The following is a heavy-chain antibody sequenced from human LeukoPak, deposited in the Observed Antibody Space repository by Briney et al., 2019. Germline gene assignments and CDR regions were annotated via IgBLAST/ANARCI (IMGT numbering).Heavy chain of an antibody. CDR1: GFTFSSYN. CDR2: ISRRRRNM. Sequence: PGGPLRLSCAASGFTFSSYNINWVRQAPGKGVEWVASISRRRRNMNYGDAVKGGFTISRENAKNSVYVKMNSLRAENRAVYYCARDLYCSGGSCYSVFVDYWGQGTLVTVSS. V-gene: IGHV3-21*01. J-gene: IGHJ4*02. CDR3: ARDLYCSGGSCYSVFVDY. D-gene: IGHD2-15*01.